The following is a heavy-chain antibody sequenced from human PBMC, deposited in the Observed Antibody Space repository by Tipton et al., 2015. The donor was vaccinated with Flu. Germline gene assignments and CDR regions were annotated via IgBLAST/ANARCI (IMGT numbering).Heavy chain of an antibody. CDR3: ARLSYYDVDLKNFYFDY. D-gene: IGHD3-10*02. Sequence: TLSLTCTVSSGSIRSTNYFCAWTRQPPGKRLELIGSLYPSGTTYYNPSLKSRVTISVDTSKSQFSLKLRSVTAADTAVYYCARLSYYDVDLKNFYFDYWGQGALVTVSS. CDR1: SGSIRSTNYF. J-gene: IGHJ4*02. CDR2: LYPSGTT. V-gene: IGHV4-39*01.